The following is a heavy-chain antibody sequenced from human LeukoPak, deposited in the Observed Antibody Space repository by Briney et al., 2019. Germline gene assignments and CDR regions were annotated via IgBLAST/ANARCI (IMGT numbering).Heavy chain of an antibody. V-gene: IGHV3-7*01. J-gene: IGHJ4*02. D-gene: IGHD1-26*01. CDR2: INQDGSDR. Sequence: PGGSLRLSCAASVFTFRIYCMRWVRQAPGKGLEWVANINQDGSDRYFVDSVKGRFTISRDNAKNTLYLQTKGRGDGDMYVYDCASVREAHAFYFDHWGQGTLVTVSS. CDR3: ASVREAHAFYFDH. CDR1: VFTFRIYC.